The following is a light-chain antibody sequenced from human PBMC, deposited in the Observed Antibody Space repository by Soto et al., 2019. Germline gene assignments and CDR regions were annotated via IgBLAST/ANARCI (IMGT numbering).Light chain of an antibody. CDR2: GAS. CDR3: QQYNKGPVT. CDR1: QSMSSN. V-gene: IGKV3-15*01. Sequence: EIGMTQSPATLSVSPGERATLSCRASQSMSSNLAWYQQRPGQAPRLLIYGASTRATGIPARFSGSGSGTDFTLTISSLQSEDFAVYYCQQYNKGPVTFGQGTKVEIK. J-gene: IGKJ1*01.